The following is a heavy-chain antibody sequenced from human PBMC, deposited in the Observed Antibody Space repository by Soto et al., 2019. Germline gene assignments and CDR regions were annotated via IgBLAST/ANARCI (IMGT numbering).Heavy chain of an antibody. CDR1: GYTFTSYG. J-gene: IGHJ6*03. Sequence: ASVKVSFKASGYTFTSYGISWVRQAPGQGLEWMGWISAYNGNTNYAQKLQGRGTMTTDTSTSTAYMELRSLRSDDTAVYYCARACLYYDFWSGYYPYYYYMDVWGKGTTVTVSS. CDR3: ARACLYYDFWSGYYPYYYYMDV. CDR2: ISAYNGNT. V-gene: IGHV1-18*01. D-gene: IGHD3-3*01.